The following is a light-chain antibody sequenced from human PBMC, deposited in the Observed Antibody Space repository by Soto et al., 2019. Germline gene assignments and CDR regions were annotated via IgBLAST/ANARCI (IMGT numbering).Light chain of an antibody. Sequence: QSALTQPPPVSGAPGQRGTISCTGGSSKNGAGYDVHWYQQLPGTAPKLLIYGNSNRPSGVPDRFSGSKSGTSASLAITGLQAEDEADYYCQSYDSSLSALYVFGTGTKVTVL. CDR1: SSKNGAGYD. CDR2: GNS. V-gene: IGLV1-40*01. J-gene: IGLJ1*01. CDR3: QSYDSSLSALYV.